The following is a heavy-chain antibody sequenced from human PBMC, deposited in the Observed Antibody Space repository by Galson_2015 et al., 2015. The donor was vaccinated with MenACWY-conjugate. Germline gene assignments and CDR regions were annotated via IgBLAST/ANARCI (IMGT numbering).Heavy chain of an antibody. CDR1: GFTFDDKD. CDR2: IGWDSGSI. CDR3: AKSAEYSSGWYAIEY. D-gene: IGHD6-19*01. Sequence: SLRLSCAGSGFTFDDKDMNWVRQAPGKGLEWVSGIGWDSGSIDYADSVKGRFTISRDNAKNSLYLQISSLRAEDTALYYCAKSAEYSSGWYAIEYWGQGALVTVSS. J-gene: IGHJ4*02. V-gene: IGHV3-9*01.